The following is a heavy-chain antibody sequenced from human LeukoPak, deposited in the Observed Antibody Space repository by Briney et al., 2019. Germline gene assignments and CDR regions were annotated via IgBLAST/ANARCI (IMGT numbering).Heavy chain of an antibody. CDR3: ARGAPGYYGSGSVGQFDY. J-gene: IGHJ4*02. V-gene: IGHV3-53*01. D-gene: IGHD3-10*01. CDR1: GFTLSSHG. CDR2: IYSGGNT. Sequence: GGSLRLSCAASGFTLSSHGMHWVRQAPGKGLEWVSVIYSGGNTYYADSVKGRFTISRDNSKNTLYLQMNSLRADDTAVYYCARGAPGYYGSGSVGQFDYWGQGTLVTVSS.